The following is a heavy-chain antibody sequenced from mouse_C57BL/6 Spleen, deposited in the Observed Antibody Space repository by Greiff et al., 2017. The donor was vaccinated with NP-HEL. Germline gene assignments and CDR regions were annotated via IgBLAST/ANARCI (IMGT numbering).Heavy chain of an antibody. CDR1: GYTFTSYW. J-gene: IGHJ2*01. CDR3: ARGITTGTGYYFDY. V-gene: IGHV1-69*01. Sequence: QVQLQQPGAELVMPGASVKLSCKASGYTFTSYWMHWVKQRPGQGLEWIGEIDPSDSYTNYNQKFKGKSTLTVDKSSSTAYMQLSSLTSEDSAVYYCARGITTGTGYYFDYWGQGTTLTVSS. CDR2: IDPSDSYT. D-gene: IGHD1-2*01.